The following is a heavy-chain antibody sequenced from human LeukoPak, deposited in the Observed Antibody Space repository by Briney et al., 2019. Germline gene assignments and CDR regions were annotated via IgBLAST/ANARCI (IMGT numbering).Heavy chain of an antibody. CDR2: ISSSSSYI. J-gene: IGHJ4*02. D-gene: IGHD5-12*01. CDR1: GLTFSSYA. Sequence: GGSLRLSCAASGLTFSSYAMSWVSQAPGKGLEWVSSISSSSSYIYYADSVKGRFTISRDKAKNSLYLQMNSLRAEDTAIYYCAREGMVATFDYWGQGTLVTVSS. V-gene: IGHV3-21*01. CDR3: AREGMVATFDY.